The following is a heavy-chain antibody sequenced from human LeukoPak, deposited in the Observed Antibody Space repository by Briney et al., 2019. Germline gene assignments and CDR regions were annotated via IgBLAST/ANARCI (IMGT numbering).Heavy chain of an antibody. CDR1: GYTFTGYY. V-gene: IGHV1-2*02. Sequence: ASVNVSCNSSGYTFTGYYIHWVRQAPGQGLGWMGWINPNSGGTNYAQKFQGRVTMTRDTSISTAYMELSKLRSDDTAVYYCARSEDYYDSSGYYYPGAFDIWGPGKTWTASS. CDR2: INPNSGGT. CDR3: ARSEDYYDSSGYYYPGAFDI. J-gene: IGHJ3*02. D-gene: IGHD3-22*01.